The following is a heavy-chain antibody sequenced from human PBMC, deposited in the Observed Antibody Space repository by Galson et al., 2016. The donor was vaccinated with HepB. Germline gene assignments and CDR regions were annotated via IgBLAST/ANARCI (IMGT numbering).Heavy chain of an antibody. CDR3: ARDPPEVLSIFDV. J-gene: IGHJ3*01. CDR1: GDSVSSNSGS. CDR2: TYYRSKWYD. D-gene: IGHD1-14*01. V-gene: IGHV6-1*01. Sequence: CAISGDSVSSNSGSWNWIRQSPSRGLEWLGRTYYRSKWYDDYAVSVKSRMTINPDTSKNQFSLHLNFVTPEDTAIYYCARDPPEVLSIFDVWGQGTMVTVSS.